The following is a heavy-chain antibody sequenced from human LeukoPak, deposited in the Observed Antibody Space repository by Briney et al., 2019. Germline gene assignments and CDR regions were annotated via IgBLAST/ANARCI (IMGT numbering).Heavy chain of an antibody. J-gene: IGHJ4*02. V-gene: IGHV4-61*02. CDR2: IYTSGST. Sequence: SQTLSLTCTVSGGSISSGSYYWSWIRQPAGKGLEWIGRIYTSGSTNYNPSLKSRVTITVDTSKNQFSLKLSSVTAADTAVYYCAREGYGDPLDYWGQGTLVTVSS. CDR3: AREGYGDPLDY. CDR1: GGSISSGSYY. D-gene: IGHD4-17*01.